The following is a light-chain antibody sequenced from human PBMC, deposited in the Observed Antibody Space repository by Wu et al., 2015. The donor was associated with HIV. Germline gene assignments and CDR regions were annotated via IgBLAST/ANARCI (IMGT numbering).Light chain of an antibody. Sequence: DIQMTQSPSTLSASVGDRVTITCRASQSISSWLAWYQQKPGKAPKPLIYKASSLERGVPSRFSGSGSGTEFTLTISSLQPDDFATYSCQQYKSYPWTFGQGTKVEIK. CDR3: QQYKSYPWT. V-gene: IGKV1-5*03. J-gene: IGKJ1*01. CDR2: KAS. CDR1: QSISSW.